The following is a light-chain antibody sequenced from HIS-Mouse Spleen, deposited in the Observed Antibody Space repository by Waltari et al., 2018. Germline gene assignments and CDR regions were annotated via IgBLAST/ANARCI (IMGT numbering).Light chain of an antibody. CDR1: QSVSSN. J-gene: IGKJ3*01. CDR2: GAS. Sequence: EIVMTQSPATLSVSPGERATLSCRASQSVSSNLAWYQQKPGQAPRLLIYGASTRATGIPARFSGSGSGTEFTLTISSMQSEDFAVYYSQRYNNWPFTFGPGTKVDIK. CDR3: QRYNNWPFT. V-gene: IGKV3-15*01.